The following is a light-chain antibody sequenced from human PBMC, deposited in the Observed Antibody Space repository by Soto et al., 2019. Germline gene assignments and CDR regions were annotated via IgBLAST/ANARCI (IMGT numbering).Light chain of an antibody. Sequence: EIVLTQSPGTLSLSPRERATLSCRASQSVSSNHLAWYQQRPGQAPRLLIYGASRRAAGIPDRFSGSGSGTDFTLTISRLEPEDFAVYYCQQYSQWPLYTFGQGTKV. CDR1: QSVSSNH. CDR3: QQYSQWPLYT. J-gene: IGKJ2*01. V-gene: IGKV3-20*01. CDR2: GAS.